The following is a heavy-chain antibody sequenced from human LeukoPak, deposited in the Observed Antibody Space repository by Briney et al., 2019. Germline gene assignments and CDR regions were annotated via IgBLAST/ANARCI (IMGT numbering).Heavy chain of an antibody. CDR1: GFTFSSYS. D-gene: IGHD3-10*02. Sequence: GGSLRLSCAASGFTFSSYSMNWVRQAPGKGLEWVSHITASGSTIYYTDSVKGRFTMSRDNAKNTLYLQMNSLRAEDTAVYYCAELGITMIGGVWGKGTTVTISS. CDR3: AELGITMIGGV. V-gene: IGHV3-48*04. CDR2: ITASGSTI. J-gene: IGHJ6*04.